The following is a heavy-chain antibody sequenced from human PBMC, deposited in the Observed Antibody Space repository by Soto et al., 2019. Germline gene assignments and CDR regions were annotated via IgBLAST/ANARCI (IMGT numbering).Heavy chain of an antibody. V-gene: IGHV3-11*04. CDR3: SKYNGNYGDVFDF. Sequence: RGALRPPWIASGVSPRTTPVNWSRQPPGKGLEWVSYISWNGGTIYFPDSVKGRFSISRDNFRTTLYLQMNSLRAEDTAVYYFSKYNGNYGDVFDFCAQGTSVPVSS. CDR2: ISWNGGTI. CDR1: GVSPRTTP. D-gene: IGHD1-1*01. J-gene: IGHJ3*01.